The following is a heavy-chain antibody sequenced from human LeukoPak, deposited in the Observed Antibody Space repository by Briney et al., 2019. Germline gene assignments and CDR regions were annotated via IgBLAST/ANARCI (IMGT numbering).Heavy chain of an antibody. Sequence: GRSLRLSCAASGFTFSSYGVHWVRQAPGKGLEWVAVIWYDGSNKYYADSVKGRFTISRDNSKNTLYLQMNSLRAEDTAVYYCAKDDVSYYDYVWGSYTSLFDYWGQGTLVTVSS. D-gene: IGHD3-16*01. CDR2: IWYDGSNK. CDR3: AKDDVSYYDYVWGSYTSLFDY. CDR1: GFTFSSYG. J-gene: IGHJ4*02. V-gene: IGHV3-33*06.